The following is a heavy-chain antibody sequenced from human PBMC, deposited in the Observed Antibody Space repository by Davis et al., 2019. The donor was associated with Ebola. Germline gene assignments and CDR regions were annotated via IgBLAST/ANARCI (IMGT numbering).Heavy chain of an antibody. V-gene: IGHV1-18*01. Sequence: AASVKVSCKASGYTFTSYGISWVRQAPGQGLEWMGWINAYNGNTNYAQNLQGRVTMTTDTSTSTAYMELRSLRSEDTAVYYCARCSGVATIWFDPWGQGTLVTVSS. CDR3: ARCSGVATIWFDP. CDR2: INAYNGNT. D-gene: IGHD5-12*01. CDR1: GYTFTSYG. J-gene: IGHJ5*02.